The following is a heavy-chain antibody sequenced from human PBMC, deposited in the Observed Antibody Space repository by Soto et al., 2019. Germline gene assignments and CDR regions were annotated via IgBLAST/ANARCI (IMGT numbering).Heavy chain of an antibody. CDR1: GFTVSSNY. Sequence: GGSLRLSCAASGFTVSSNYMSWVRQAPGKGLEWVSVIYSGGSTYYADSVKGRFTISRDNSKNTLYLQMNSLRAEDTAVYYCARVLGYCSGGSCYGGDGMDVWGQGTTVTVSS. V-gene: IGHV3-53*01. J-gene: IGHJ6*02. CDR3: ARVLGYCSGGSCYGGDGMDV. D-gene: IGHD2-15*01. CDR2: IYSGGST.